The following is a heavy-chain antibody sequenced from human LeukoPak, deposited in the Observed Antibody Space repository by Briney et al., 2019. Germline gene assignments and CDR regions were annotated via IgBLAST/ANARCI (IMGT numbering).Heavy chain of an antibody. J-gene: IGHJ5*02. CDR3: AKDRTAVTTFRNWFDP. CDR2: ISNSGGYT. V-gene: IGHV3-23*01. Sequence: GGSLRLSCAASGFTFSSSTMSWVRQAPGKGLEWVSAISNSGGYTYYADSVQGRFTISRDNSKSTLCLQMNSLRAEDTAVYYCAKDRTAVTTFRNWFDPWGHGTLGTASS. D-gene: IGHD4-17*01. CDR1: GFTFSSST.